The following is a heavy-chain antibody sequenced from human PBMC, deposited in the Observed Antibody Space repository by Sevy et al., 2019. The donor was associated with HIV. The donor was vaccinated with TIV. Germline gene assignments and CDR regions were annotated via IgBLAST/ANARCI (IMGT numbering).Heavy chain of an antibody. CDR3: PKDLHPHSRITAAGDY. V-gene: IGHV3-23*01. J-gene: IGHJ4*02. D-gene: IGHD6-13*01. CDR2: ISGSGGST. Sequence: QAGGSLRLSCAASGFTFSSYAMSWVRQAPGKGLEWVSAISGSGGSTYYADSVKGRFTISRDNSKNTLYLQMNSLRAEDTAVYDGPKDLHPHSRITAAGDYWGQGTLVTVSS. CDR1: GFTFSSYA.